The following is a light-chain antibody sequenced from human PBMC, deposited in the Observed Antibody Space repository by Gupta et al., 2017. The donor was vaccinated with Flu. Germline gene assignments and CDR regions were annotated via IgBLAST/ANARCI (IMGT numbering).Light chain of an antibody. CDR1: QSIRSSY. J-gene: IGKJ1*01. V-gene: IGKV3-20*01. CDR2: GAS. Sequence: GTLFLSPGERATRSCGASQSIRSSYLAWYQQKPGQAPRLLIDGASSRATGIPDRFSGSGSGTEFTLTISRLEPEDFAVYYCQKEGNSHGTFGQGTKVEIK. CDR3: QKEGNSHGT.